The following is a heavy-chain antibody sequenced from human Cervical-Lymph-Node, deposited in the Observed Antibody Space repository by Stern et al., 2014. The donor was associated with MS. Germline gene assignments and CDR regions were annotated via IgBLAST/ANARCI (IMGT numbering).Heavy chain of an antibody. CDR1: GGSISSYY. Sequence: QVKLQESGPGLVKPSETLSLTCTVSGGSISSYYWSWIRQPPGKGLEWIGYIYYSGSTNYNPSLKSRVTISVYTSKNQFSLKLSSVTAADTAVYYCARVGNHYDFWSGDGMDVWGQGTTVTVSS. D-gene: IGHD3-3*01. CDR2: IYYSGST. J-gene: IGHJ6*02. V-gene: IGHV4-59*01. CDR3: ARVGNHYDFWSGDGMDV.